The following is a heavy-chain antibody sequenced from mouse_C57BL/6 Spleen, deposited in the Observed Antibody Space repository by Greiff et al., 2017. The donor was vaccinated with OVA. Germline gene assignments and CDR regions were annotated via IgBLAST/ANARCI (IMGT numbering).Heavy chain of an antibody. V-gene: IGHV1-50*01. D-gene: IGHD2-5*01. Sequence: VQLQQPGAELVKPGASVKLSCKASGYTFTSYWMQWVKQRPGQGLEWIGEIDPSDSYTNYNQKCKGKATLTVDTSSSTAYMQLSSLTSEDSAVYYCARRGVYYSNSGAMDYWGQGTSVTVSS. J-gene: IGHJ4*01. CDR2: IDPSDSYT. CDR1: GYTFTSYW. CDR3: ARRGVYYSNSGAMDY.